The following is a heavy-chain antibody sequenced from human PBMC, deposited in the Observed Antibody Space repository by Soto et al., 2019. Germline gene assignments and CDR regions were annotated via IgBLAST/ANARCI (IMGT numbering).Heavy chain of an antibody. CDR3: ARVGDRGYSGSNWFDP. Sequence: QVQLQESGPGLVKPSQTLSLTCTVSGGSISSGDYYWSWIRQPPGKGLEWIGYIYYSGSTYYNPSLKSRVTISVDTSKNQFSLKLSSVTAADTAVYYCARVGDRGYSGSNWFDPWGQGTLVTVSS. D-gene: IGHD3-22*01. CDR1: GGSISSGDYY. J-gene: IGHJ5*02. V-gene: IGHV4-30-4*01. CDR2: IYYSGST.